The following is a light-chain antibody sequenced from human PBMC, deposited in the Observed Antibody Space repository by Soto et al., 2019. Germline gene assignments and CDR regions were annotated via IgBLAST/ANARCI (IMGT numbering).Light chain of an antibody. CDR3: KSFTRRNTLL. Sequence: QSVLTQPASVSGSPGQSITISCTGSASDVGSFNYVSWYQQHPGKAPKLIIHEVSSRPPGVSRRFSGSKSGNTASLTISGLQPEDEAEYYCKSFTRRNTLLFGGGTQLTVL. CDR2: EVS. V-gene: IGLV2-14*03. CDR1: ASDVGSFNY. J-gene: IGLJ2*01.